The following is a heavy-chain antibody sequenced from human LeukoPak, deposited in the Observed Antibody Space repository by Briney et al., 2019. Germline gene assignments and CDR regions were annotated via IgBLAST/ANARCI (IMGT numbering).Heavy chain of an antibody. V-gene: IGHV3-23*01. J-gene: IGHJ6*03. CDR1: GFTFSSHG. D-gene: IGHD2-2*01. Sequence: GGSLRLSCAASGFTFSSHGMNWVRQAPGKGLEWVSGISPSGGITYYTDSVKGRFTISRDNAKNSLYLQMNSLRAEDTAVYYCARDVGAAVVVPAAMFTMGYYYYMDVWGKGTTVTVSS. CDR2: ISPSGGIT. CDR3: ARDVGAAVVVPAAMFTMGYYYYMDV.